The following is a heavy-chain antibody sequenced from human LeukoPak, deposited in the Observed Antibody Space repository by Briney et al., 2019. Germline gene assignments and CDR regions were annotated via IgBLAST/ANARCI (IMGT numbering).Heavy chain of an antibody. CDR2: ISYDGSNK. D-gene: IGHD3-3*01. J-gene: IGHJ4*02. Sequence: PGGSLRLSCAASGFTFSSYAMHWVRQAPGKGLEWVAVISYDGSNKYYADSVKGRFTTSRDNSKNTLYLQTNSLRAEDTAVYYCARESKLLPRITIFGVPDYWGQGTLVTVSS. CDR3: ARESKLLPRITIFGVPDY. CDR1: GFTFSSYA. V-gene: IGHV3-30*04.